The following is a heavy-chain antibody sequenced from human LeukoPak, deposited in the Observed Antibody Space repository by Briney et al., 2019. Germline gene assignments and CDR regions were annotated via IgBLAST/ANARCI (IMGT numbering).Heavy chain of an antibody. CDR2: IYTSRST. CDR1: GGSISSGSYY. D-gene: IGHD3-22*01. Sequence: SQTLSLTCTVSGGSISSGSYYWSSIRQPAGKGLDWIGRIYTSRSTNYNPSLKSRVTISVDASKNQFSLKLSSVTAADTAVCYCSRDSPHYYDSSGYHYDAFDIWGQGTMVTVSS. J-gene: IGHJ3*02. CDR3: SRDSPHYYDSSGYHYDAFDI. V-gene: IGHV4-61*02.